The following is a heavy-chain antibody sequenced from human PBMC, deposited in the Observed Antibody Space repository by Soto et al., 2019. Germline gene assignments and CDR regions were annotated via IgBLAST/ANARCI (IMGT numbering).Heavy chain of an antibody. V-gene: IGHV1-69*13. J-gene: IGHJ6*02. D-gene: IGHD3-10*01. CDR1: GGTFSSYA. CDR2: IIPIFGTA. Sequence: GASVKVSCKASGGTFSSYAISWVRQAPGQGLEWMGGIIPIFGTANYAQKFQGRVTITADESTSTAYMELSSLRSEDTAVYYCAVYYYGSGTIYYYYYGMDVWGQGTKVTVSS. CDR3: AVYYYGSGTIYYYYYGMDV.